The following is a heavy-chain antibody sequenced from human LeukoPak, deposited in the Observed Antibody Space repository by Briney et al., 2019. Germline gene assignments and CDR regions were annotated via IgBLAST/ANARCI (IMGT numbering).Heavy chain of an antibody. D-gene: IGHD3-3*01. V-gene: IGHV1-69*05. J-gene: IGHJ4*02. Sequence: IFGTANYAQKFQGRVTITTDESTSTAYMELSSLRSEDTAVYYCARGGYDFWSGYYRGGSDYWGQGTLVTVSS. CDR3: ARGGYDFWSGYYRGGSDY. CDR2: IFGTA.